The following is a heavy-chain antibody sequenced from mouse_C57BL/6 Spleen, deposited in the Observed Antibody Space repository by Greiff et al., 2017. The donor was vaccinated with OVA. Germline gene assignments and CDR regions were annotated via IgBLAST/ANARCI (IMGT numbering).Heavy chain of an antibody. V-gene: IGHV5-17*01. CDR2: ISSGSGTI. J-gene: IGHJ3*01. CDR1: GFTFSDYG. CDR3: ASFYDPAWFAY. D-gene: IGHD2-12*01. Sequence: EVKLMESGGGLVKPGGSLKLSCAASGFTFSDYGMHWVRQAPEKGLEWVAYISSGSGTIYYADKVKGRVTISRDNAKNTLFLEMTSLRSEDTAMSYCASFYDPAWFAYWGQGTLVTVSA.